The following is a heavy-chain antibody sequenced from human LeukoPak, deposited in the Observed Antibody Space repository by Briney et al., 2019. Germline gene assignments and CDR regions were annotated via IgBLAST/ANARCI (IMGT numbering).Heavy chain of an antibody. V-gene: IGHV1-69*05. CDR3: ARDHCSSTSCYP. CDR2: IIPIFGTA. J-gene: IGHJ5*02. D-gene: IGHD2-2*01. Sequence: SVKVSCKASGGTFSSYAISWVRQAPGQGLEWMGRIIPIFGTANCAQKFQGRVTITTDESTSTAYMELSSLRSEDTAVYYCARDHCSSTSCYPWGQGTLVTVSS. CDR1: GGTFSSYA.